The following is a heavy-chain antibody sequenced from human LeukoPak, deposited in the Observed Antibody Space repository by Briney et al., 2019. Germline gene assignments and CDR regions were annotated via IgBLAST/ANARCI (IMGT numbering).Heavy chain of an antibody. D-gene: IGHD6-13*01. V-gene: IGHV1-18*04. Sequence: GASVKVSCKASGYTFTSYGISWVRQAPGQGLEWMGWISAYNGNTNYAQKLQGRVTMTKDTSTSTAYMELRSLRSDDTAVYYCARGRYSSSWYGWFDPWGQGTLVTVSS. CDR3: ARGRYSSSWYGWFDP. J-gene: IGHJ5*02. CDR1: GYTFTSYG. CDR2: ISAYNGNT.